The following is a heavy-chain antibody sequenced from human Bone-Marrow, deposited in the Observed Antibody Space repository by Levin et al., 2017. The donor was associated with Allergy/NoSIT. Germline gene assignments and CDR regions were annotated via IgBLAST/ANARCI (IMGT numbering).Heavy chain of an antibody. D-gene: IGHD5-24*01. V-gene: IGHV4-59*01. CDR1: AGSIGTYF. J-gene: IGHJ4*02. CDR3: ARGPMGGTATTYFDS. Sequence: SETLSLTCSVSAGSIGTYFWHWIRQSPGRGLEWMGYVYYSGSTNYNPSLKSRVTISVDTSKNQFSLNLRSVTAADTAVYYCARGPMGGTATTYFDSWGQGTLVTVSS. CDR2: VYYSGST.